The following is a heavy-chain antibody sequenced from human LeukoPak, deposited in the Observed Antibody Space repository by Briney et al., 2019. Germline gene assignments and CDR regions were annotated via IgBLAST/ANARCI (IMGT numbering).Heavy chain of an antibody. CDR1: GFTFSTYA. V-gene: IGHV3-64D*09. D-gene: IGHD6-19*01. CDR3: VKDSKSSGWYVPPNFDY. CDR2: VSSNVYST. J-gene: IGHJ4*02. Sequence: PGGSPRLSCSASGFTFSTYAMHWVRQAPGKGLEYVSSVSSNVYSTHYADSVKGRFAISRDNSKNTLYLQMSSLRTEDTAVYYCVKDSKSSGWYVPPNFDYWGQGTLVTVSS.